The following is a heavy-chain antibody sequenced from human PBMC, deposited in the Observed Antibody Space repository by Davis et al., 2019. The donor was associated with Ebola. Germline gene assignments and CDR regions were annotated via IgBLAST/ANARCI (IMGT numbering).Heavy chain of an antibody. CDR2: INHSGST. CDR3: AREGVQLWLRNYYYYGMDV. D-gene: IGHD5-18*01. J-gene: IGHJ6*02. V-gene: IGHV4-34*01. CDR1: GGSFSFYY. Sequence: MPGGSLRLSCAVYGGSFSFYYWSWIRQPPGKGLEWIGEINHSGSTNYNPSLKSRVTISVDTSKNQFSLKLNSVTAADTAVYYCAREGVQLWLRNYYYYGMDVWGQGTTVTVSS.